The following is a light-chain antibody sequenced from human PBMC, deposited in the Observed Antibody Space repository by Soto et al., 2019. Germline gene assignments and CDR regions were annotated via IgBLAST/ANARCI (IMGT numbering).Light chain of an antibody. CDR3: MQVLQTPVT. CDR1: QSLVHATGYNY. V-gene: IGKV2-28*01. Sequence: DIVMTQSPLSLSVTPGEPASISCRSSQSLVHATGYNYLDWYLQKPGQSPQLLIQLGSMRASGVPDRFSGSGSGTDFTLTISRVEAEEVGIYYCMQVLQTPVTFGPGTRVDI. CDR2: LGS. J-gene: IGKJ3*01.